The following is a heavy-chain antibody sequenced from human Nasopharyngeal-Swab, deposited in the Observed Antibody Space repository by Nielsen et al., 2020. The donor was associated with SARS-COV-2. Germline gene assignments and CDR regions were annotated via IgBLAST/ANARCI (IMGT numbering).Heavy chain of an antibody. V-gene: IGHV4-61*08. CDR1: GDSISRGGYY. CDR3: ARDKHAGYDRAHYYYYAMDV. D-gene: IGHD5-12*01. CDR2: SSDSGNT. J-gene: IGHJ6*02. Sequence: LGPLPLTCTDSGDSISRGGYYWNWIRQPPGQGLVWIASSSDSGNTNYNPSLKSHVSISDDTSANQFSSNLSSLTTADTAVYYRARDKHAGYDRAHYYYYAMDVWGQGTPVTVSS.